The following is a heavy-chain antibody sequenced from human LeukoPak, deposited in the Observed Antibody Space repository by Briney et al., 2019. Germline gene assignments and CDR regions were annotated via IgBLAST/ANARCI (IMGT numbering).Heavy chain of an antibody. J-gene: IGHJ6*02. Sequence: GASVTVSCKASGYTFTSYYIHWVRQAPGQGLEWMGIINPSGGSTTYAQKFQGRVAMTRDTSTSRVYMEVSSLRSEDTAVYYCARTPYSGYDRYYYYYGMDVWGQGTTVTVSS. CDR3: ARTPYSGYDRYYYYYGMDV. CDR2: INPSGGST. CDR1: GYTFTSYY. D-gene: IGHD5-12*01. V-gene: IGHV1-46*01.